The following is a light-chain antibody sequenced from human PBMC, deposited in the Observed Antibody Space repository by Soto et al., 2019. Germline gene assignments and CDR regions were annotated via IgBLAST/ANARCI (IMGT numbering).Light chain of an antibody. CDR1: SSNIGAGYD. V-gene: IGLV1-40*01. CDR3: QSYDSSLSIWV. J-gene: IGLJ1*01. Sequence: QSMLTQPPSVSGAPGQRVTISCTGSSSNIGAGYDVHWYQQVPGTAPKLLLSGYSDWPSGDPDRFSGSKSGTSASLAITGLQAGDEADYYCQSYDSSLSIWVFGTGTKVTVL. CDR2: GYS.